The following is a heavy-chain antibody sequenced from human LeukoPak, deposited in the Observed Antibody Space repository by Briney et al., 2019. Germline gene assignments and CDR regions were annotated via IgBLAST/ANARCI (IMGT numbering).Heavy chain of an antibody. V-gene: IGHV4-39*01. CDR2: IYYTGSI. CDR3: ARVPRQNYYDSSVLGVWFDP. J-gene: IGHJ5*02. D-gene: IGHD3-22*01. Sequence: SETLSLTCTVSGGSISSSSYYWGWIRQPPGRGLEWIVTIYYTGSIYYSPSLKGRVTICVDTSKNQFSLRLNSVTAADTAVYYCARVPRQNYYDSSVLGVWFDPWGQGTLVTVSS. CDR1: GGSISSSSYY.